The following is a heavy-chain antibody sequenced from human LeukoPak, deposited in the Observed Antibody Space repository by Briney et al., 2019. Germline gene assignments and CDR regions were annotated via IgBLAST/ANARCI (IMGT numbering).Heavy chain of an antibody. CDR2: INPSGGST. V-gene: IGHV1-46*01. CDR1: GYTFTSYY. J-gene: IGHJ4*02. D-gene: IGHD3-22*01. CDR3: ARGDSSGYYFDY. Sequence: ASVKVSCKASGYTFTSYYMHWVRQAPGQGLEWMGIINPSGGSTSYAQKFQGRVTMTRDTSTSTVYMELGSLRSEDTAVYYCARGDSSGYYFDYWGQGTLVTASS.